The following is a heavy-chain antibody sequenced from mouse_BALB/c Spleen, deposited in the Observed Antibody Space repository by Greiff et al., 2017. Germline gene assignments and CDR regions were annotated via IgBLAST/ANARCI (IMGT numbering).Heavy chain of an antibody. CDR1: GYSFTGYY. D-gene: IGHD1-1*02. Sequence: EVQLQQSGPELVKPGASVKISCKASGYSFTGYYMHWVKQSHVKSLEWIGRINPYNGATSYNQNFKDKASLTVDKSSSTAYMELHSLTSEDSAVYYCAREGGNDYWGQGTTLTVSS. J-gene: IGHJ2*01. CDR2: INPYNGAT. CDR3: AREGGNDY. V-gene: IGHV1-31*01.